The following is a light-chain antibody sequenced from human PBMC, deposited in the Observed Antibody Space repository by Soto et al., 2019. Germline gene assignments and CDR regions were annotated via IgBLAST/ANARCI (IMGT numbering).Light chain of an antibody. CDR1: SSDVGYYNY. CDR3: SSYSDSNTVL. Sequence: QSALTQPPSXXXXXRQSVTISCTGTSSDVGYYNYVSWYQQYPGKAPKLMTYEVTKRPSRVPDRFSGSKSGNTASLTVSGLQAEDEADYYCSSYSDSNTVLFGGGTKLTV. CDR2: EVT. V-gene: IGLV2-8*01. J-gene: IGLJ2*01.